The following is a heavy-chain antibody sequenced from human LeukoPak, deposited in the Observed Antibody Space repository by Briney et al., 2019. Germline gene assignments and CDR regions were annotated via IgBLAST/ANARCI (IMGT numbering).Heavy chain of an antibody. CDR2: ISYDGSNK. CDR3: AKVIAAAAVVRAFDI. D-gene: IGHD6-13*01. V-gene: IGHV3-30*18. Sequence: GGSLRLSCAASGFTFSSYGMHWVRQAPGKGLEWVAVISYDGSNKYYADSVKGRFTISRDNSKNTLYLQMNSLRAEDTAVYYCAKVIAAAAVVRAFDIWGQGTMVTVSS. J-gene: IGHJ3*02. CDR1: GFTFSSYG.